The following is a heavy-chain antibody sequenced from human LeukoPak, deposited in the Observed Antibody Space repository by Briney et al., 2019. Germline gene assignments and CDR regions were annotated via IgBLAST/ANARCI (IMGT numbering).Heavy chain of an antibody. CDR1: GFIFSSYS. Sequence: GGSLRLSCAASGFIFSSYSMNWVRQAPGKGLEWVSAISGSGGSTYYADSVKGRFTISRDNSKNTLYLQMNSLRAEDTAVYYCARTVAARSGAIGYWGQGTLVTVSS. J-gene: IGHJ4*02. V-gene: IGHV3-23*01. CDR2: ISGSGGST. D-gene: IGHD6-6*01. CDR3: ARTVAARSGAIGY.